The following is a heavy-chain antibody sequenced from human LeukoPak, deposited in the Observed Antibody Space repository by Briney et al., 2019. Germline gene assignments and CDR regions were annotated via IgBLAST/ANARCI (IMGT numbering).Heavy chain of an antibody. CDR3: TSGTEAVPVRF. CDR2: FDPEDGQR. Sequence: GASVKVFCKVSGYTLSDLSMHWVRQAPGQGLEWMGGFDPEDGQRNYAQKFQGRAIMTEDTSTNTAYMDLSSLRSEDTAIYFCTSGTEAVPVRFWGQGTLVTVSS. CDR1: GYTLSDLS. V-gene: IGHV1-24*01. J-gene: IGHJ1*01. D-gene: IGHD3-10*01.